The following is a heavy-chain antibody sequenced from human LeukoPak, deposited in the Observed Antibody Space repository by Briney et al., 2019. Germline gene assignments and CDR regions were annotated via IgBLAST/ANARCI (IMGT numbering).Heavy chain of an antibody. Sequence: ASVKVSCKASGYTFTSYYMHWVRQAPGQRLGWMGIINPSGGSTSYAQKFQGRVTMTRDTSTSTVYMELSSLRSEDTAVYYCARDENYYDSSGYYLNLFDYWGQGTLVTVSS. J-gene: IGHJ4*02. CDR2: INPSGGST. D-gene: IGHD3-22*01. V-gene: IGHV1-46*01. CDR1: GYTFTSYY. CDR3: ARDENYYDSSGYYLNLFDY.